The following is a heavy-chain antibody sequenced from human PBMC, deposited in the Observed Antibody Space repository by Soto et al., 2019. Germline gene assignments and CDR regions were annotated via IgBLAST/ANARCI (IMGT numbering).Heavy chain of an antibody. V-gene: IGHV3-15*01. Sequence: LRLSCAASGFTFSNAWMSWVRQAPGKGLEWVGRIKSKTDGGTTDYAAPVKGRFTISRDDSKNTLYLQMNSLKTEDTAAYYCTTDFGTFQGDWFDPWGQGTLVTVSS. J-gene: IGHJ5*02. CDR1: GFTFSNAW. D-gene: IGHD1-1*01. CDR3: TTDFGTFQGDWFDP. CDR2: IKSKTDGGTT.